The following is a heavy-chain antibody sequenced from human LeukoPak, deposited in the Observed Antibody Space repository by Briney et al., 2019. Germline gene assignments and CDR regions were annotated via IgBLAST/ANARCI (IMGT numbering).Heavy chain of an antibody. D-gene: IGHD3-22*01. J-gene: IGHJ4*02. Sequence: ASVKVSCKASGYTFTSYDINWVRQATGQGLEWMGWMNPNSGNTGYAQKFQGRVTMTTDTSTNTAYMELRSLRSDDTAVYYCAREQDNYDSSGYYDYWGQGTLVTVSS. V-gene: IGHV1-8*02. CDR1: GYTFTSYD. CDR3: AREQDNYDSSGYYDY. CDR2: MNPNSGNT.